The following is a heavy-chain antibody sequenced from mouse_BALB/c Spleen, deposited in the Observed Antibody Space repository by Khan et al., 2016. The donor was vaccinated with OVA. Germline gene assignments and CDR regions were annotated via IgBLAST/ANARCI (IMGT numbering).Heavy chain of an antibody. CDR1: GYTFTSYT. V-gene: IGHV1-4*01. D-gene: IGHD3-1*01. CDR3: ARKSTRAAY. CDR2: INPSSGYT. Sequence: VQLQQSGAELVKPGASVKMSCKASGYTFTSYTMHWVKQRPGQGLEWIGYINPSSGYTKYNQKFKDMATLTADKSSSKAYMQLSSLTSEDSEVYYCARKSTRAAYWGQGTTLTVSA. J-gene: IGHJ2*01.